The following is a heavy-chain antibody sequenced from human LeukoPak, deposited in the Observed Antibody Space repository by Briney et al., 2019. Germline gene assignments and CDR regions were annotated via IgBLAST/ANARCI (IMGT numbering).Heavy chain of an antibody. CDR1: GYSISSGYY. CDR2: IDHSGST. J-gene: IGHJ4*02. V-gene: IGHV4-38-2*02. D-gene: IGHD3-22*01. Sequence: PSETLSLTCTVPGYSISSGYYWGWIRQPPGKGLEWTGSIDHSGSTYYSPSLKSRITISVDTSKNQFSLKLTSVTAADTAVYYCARGGYYDSSGLYYFDYWGQGTLVTVSS. CDR3: ARGGYYDSSGLYYFDY.